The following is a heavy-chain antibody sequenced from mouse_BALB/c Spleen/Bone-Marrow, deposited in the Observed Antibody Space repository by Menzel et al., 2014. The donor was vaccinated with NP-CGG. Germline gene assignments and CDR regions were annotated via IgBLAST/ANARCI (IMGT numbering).Heavy chain of an antibody. J-gene: IGHJ4*01. Sequence: VQLKDSGAELVKPGASVKLSCTASGFNIKDTYMRWVKQRPEQGLEWIGRIDPANGNTKYDPKFQGKATITADTSSNTAYLQLSSLTSEDTAVYYCARWEYYAMDYWGQGTSVTVSS. D-gene: IGHD4-1*01. V-gene: IGHV14-3*02. CDR1: GFNIKDTY. CDR3: ARWEYYAMDY. CDR2: IDPANGNT.